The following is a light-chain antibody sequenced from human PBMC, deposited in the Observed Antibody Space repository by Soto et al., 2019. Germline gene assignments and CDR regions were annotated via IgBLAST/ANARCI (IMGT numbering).Light chain of an antibody. V-gene: IGKV1-5*01. J-gene: IGKJ1*01. CDR2: GAS. Sequence: DIQMTQSPSTLSASVGDRVTITCRATQSISTSLAWYQQKPGKAPNLLISGASNLESGVPSRFSGSGSGTEFTLTISSLQPDDFSSFYCQQYYTDSTFGQGTKVEI. CDR1: QSISTS. CDR3: QQYYTDST.